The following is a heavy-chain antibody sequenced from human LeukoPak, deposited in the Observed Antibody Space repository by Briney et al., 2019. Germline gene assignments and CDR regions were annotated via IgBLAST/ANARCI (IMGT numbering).Heavy chain of an antibody. CDR2: INHSGST. CDR1: GGSLSGYY. J-gene: IGHJ1*01. V-gene: IGHV4-34*01. CDR3: ARGSSSSWYAYFQH. D-gene: IGHD6-13*01. Sequence: SETLSLTCAVYGGSLSGYYWSWIRQPPGKGLEWIGEINHSGSTNYNPSLKSRVTISVDTSKNQFSLKLSSVTAADTAVYYCARGSSSSWYAYFQHWGQGTLVTVSS.